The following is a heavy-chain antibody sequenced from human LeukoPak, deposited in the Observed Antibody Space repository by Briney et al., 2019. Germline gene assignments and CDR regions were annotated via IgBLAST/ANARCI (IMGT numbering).Heavy chain of an antibody. V-gene: IGHV4-31*03. Sequence: PSETLSLTCTVSGGSISSGGYYWSWIRQHPGKGLEWIGYIYYSGSTYYNPSLKSRVTISVDTSKNQFSLKLSSVTVADTAVYYCARGRIAAAGTAWFDPWGQGTLVTVSS. CDR3: ARGRIAAAGTAWFDP. CDR1: GGSISSGGYY. J-gene: IGHJ5*02. CDR2: IYYSGST. D-gene: IGHD6-13*01.